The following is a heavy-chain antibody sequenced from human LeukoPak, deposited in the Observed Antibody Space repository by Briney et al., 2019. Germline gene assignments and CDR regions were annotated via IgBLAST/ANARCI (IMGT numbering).Heavy chain of an antibody. J-gene: IGHJ4*02. CDR3: ARARYYDILTEQYYFDY. CDR1: GFTFSSYA. V-gene: IGHV3-23*01. Sequence: GGSLRLSCAASGFTFSSYAMSWVRQAPGKGLEWVSAISGSGGSTYYADSVKGRFTISRDNSKNTLYLQMNSLRAEDTAVYYCARARYYDILTEQYYFDYWGQGTLVTVSS. CDR2: ISGSGGST. D-gene: IGHD3-9*01.